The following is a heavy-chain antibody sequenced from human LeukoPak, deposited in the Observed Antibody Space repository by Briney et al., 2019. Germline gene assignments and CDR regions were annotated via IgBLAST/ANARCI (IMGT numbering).Heavy chain of an antibody. CDR2: IYYSGSS. V-gene: IGHV4-59*01. D-gene: IGHD2/OR15-2a*01. CDR3: ARGEKNTGSITTFWFDP. J-gene: IGHJ5*02. Sequence: RSSETLSLTCNVSGGSISGYHWSWIRQPPGKGLEWLGYIYYSGSSNYNPSLKSRVTISADTSKNQFSLKLSSVTAADTAVYYCARGEKNTGSITTFWFDPWGQGTLVTVSS. CDR1: GGSISGYH.